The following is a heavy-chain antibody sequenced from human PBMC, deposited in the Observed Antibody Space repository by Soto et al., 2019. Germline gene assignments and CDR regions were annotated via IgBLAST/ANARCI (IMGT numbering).Heavy chain of an antibody. Sequence: GGSLRLSCAASGFTFSSYAMSWVRQAPGKGLEWVSAISGSGGSTYYADSVKGRFTISKDNSKNTLLLQMNSLAAEDTAVYYCAKRELNYYDSSGSNSFDYWGQGTLVTVSS. D-gene: IGHD3-22*01. CDR1: GFTFSSYA. V-gene: IGHV3-23*01. J-gene: IGHJ4*02. CDR2: ISGSGGST. CDR3: AKRELNYYDSSGSNSFDY.